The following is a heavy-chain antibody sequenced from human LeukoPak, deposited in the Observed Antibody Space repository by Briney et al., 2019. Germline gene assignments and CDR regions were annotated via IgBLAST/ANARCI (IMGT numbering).Heavy chain of an antibody. CDR1: GFTFSIYA. Sequence: GGSLRLSCAASGFTFSIYAMSWVRQAPGKGLEWVSAISNSGGSTKYADSVKGRFTISRDNSKKTLYLQMNSLRAEDTAVYYCARETTLTGHSSGLGFNYWGQGTLVTVSS. D-gene: IGHD6-19*01. J-gene: IGHJ4*02. CDR2: ISNSGGST. V-gene: IGHV3-23*01. CDR3: ARETTLTGHSSGLGFNY.